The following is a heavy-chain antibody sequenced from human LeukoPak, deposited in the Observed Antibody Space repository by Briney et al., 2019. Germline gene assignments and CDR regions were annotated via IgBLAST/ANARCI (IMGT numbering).Heavy chain of an antibody. CDR2: INPSDGST. CDR3: ARDSSWDYGDYRNYFDY. Sequence: ASVKVSCKASGYTFTSYYMHWVRQAPGQGLEWMGIINPSDGSTSYAQKFQGRGTMTRGKSKSTVYMELSSLSSEATAVYYCARDSSWDYGDYRNYFDYWGQGTLVTVSS. CDR1: GYTFTSYY. J-gene: IGHJ4*02. D-gene: IGHD4-17*01. V-gene: IGHV1-46*01.